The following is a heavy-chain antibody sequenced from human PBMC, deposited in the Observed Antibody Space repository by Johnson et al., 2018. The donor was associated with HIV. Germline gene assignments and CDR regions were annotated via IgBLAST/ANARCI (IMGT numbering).Heavy chain of an antibody. CDR3: ARELEGDYAFDI. CDR1: GFTFSSYA. CDR2: ISYDGSNK. J-gene: IGHJ3*02. V-gene: IGHV3-30-3*01. Sequence: QVQLVESGGGVVQPGRSLRLSCAASGFTFSSYAMHWVRQAPGKGLEWVAVISYDGSNKYYADSVKGRFTISRDNSKNTLYLQMNSLRAEDTALYYCARELEGDYAFDIWGQGTMVTVSS. D-gene: IGHD3-10*01.